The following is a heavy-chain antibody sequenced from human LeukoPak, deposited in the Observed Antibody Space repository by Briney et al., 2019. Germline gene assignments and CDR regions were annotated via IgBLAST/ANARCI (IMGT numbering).Heavy chain of an antibody. CDR2: ISTSVTYT. CDR3: AREGHIVVAGTYYYYGMDV. J-gene: IGHJ6*02. CDR1: GFTFSDYY. V-gene: IGHV3-11*06. D-gene: IGHD6-19*01. Sequence: PGGSLRLSCAASGFTFSDYYMSWIRQAPGRGLEWVSYISTSVTYTEYADSVKGRFTISRDNAKNSLYLQMNSLRAEDTAVYYCAREGHIVVAGTYYYYGMDVWGQGTTVTVSS.